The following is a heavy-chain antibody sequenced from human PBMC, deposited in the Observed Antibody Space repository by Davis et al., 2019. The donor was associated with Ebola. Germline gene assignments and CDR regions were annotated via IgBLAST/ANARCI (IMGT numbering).Heavy chain of an antibody. CDR1: GFTFSSYG. CDR3: AKEGYTYYDPTDYYMDV. CDR2: ISYDGSNK. V-gene: IGHV3-30*18. J-gene: IGHJ6*03. Sequence: GESLKISCAASGFTFSSYGMHWVRQAPGKGLEWVAVISYDGSNKYYADSVKGRFTISRDNSKNTLYLQMNSLRAEDTAVYYCAKEGYTYYDPTDYYMDVWGKGTTVTVSS. D-gene: IGHD5-24*01.